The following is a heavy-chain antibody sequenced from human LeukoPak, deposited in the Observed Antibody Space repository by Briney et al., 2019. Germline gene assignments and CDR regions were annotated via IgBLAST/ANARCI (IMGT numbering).Heavy chain of an antibody. D-gene: IGHD3-3*01. CDR1: GGTFSSYA. CDR2: IIPIFGTA. J-gene: IGHJ6*03. Sequence: GASVKVSCKASGGTFSSYAISWVRQAPGQGLEWMGGIIPIFGTANYAQKFQGRVTITTDESTSTAYMELSSLRSEDTAVYYCARVVWEVGFLEWLFDYYYYYMDVWGKGTTVTVSS. CDR3: ARVVWEVGFLEWLFDYYYYYMDV. V-gene: IGHV1-69*05.